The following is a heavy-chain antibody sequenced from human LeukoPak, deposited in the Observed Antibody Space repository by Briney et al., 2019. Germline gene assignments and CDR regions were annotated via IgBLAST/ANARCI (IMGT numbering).Heavy chain of an antibody. Sequence: SETLSLTCTVSGGSISSYYWSWIRQPPGKGLEWIGYIYYSGSTNYNPSLKSRVTISVDASKNQFSLKLSSVTAADTAVHYCARDSGAENWFDPWGQGTLVTVSS. V-gene: IGHV4-59*01. CDR2: IYYSGST. D-gene: IGHD3-10*01. CDR3: ARDSGAENWFDP. J-gene: IGHJ5*02. CDR1: GGSISSYY.